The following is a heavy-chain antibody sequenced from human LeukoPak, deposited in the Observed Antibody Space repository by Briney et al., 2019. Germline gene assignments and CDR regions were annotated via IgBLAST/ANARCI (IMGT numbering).Heavy chain of an antibody. D-gene: IGHD1-26*01. V-gene: IGHV1-69*04. CDR1: GGTFSSYA. Sequence: GASVKLSCKASGGTFSSYAISWVRQAPGQGLEWMGRIIPILGIANYAQKFQGRVTITADKSTSTAYMELSSLRSEDTAVYYCARGIVGVGATILGYWGQGTLVTVSS. J-gene: IGHJ4*02. CDR3: ARGIVGVGATILGY. CDR2: IIPILGIA.